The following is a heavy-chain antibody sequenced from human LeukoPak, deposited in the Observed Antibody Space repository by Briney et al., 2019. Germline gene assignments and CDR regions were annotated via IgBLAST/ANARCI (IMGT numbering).Heavy chain of an antibody. CDR2: IYYSGST. CDR1: GGXISGYY. J-gene: IGHJ3*02. V-gene: IGHV4-59*01. Sequence: SETLSLTCTVSGGXISGYYCSWIRQPPGKGLEWIGFIYYSGSTTYNPSLKSRVTISVATSKNQFSLKLSSVTAADTAVYYCARDLSPGGGDRAFDIWGQGTMVTVSS. CDR3: ARDLSPGGGDRAFDI. D-gene: IGHD2-21*01.